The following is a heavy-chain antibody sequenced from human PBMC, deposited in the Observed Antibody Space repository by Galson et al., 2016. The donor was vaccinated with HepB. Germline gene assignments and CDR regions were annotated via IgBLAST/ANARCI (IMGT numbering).Heavy chain of an antibody. V-gene: IGHV3-30-3*01. CDR2: LMHVGGEK. CDR3: ARGYYNAMDV. J-gene: IGHJ6*02. CDR1: GFSLSSYG. Sequence: SLRLSCAASGFSLSSYGMQWVRQAPGKGLEWVAVLMHVGGEKDYGDSVKGRFTISRDDSKNTLHLQMYSLRGDDTAVYYCARGYYNAMDVWGRGTMVTVSS.